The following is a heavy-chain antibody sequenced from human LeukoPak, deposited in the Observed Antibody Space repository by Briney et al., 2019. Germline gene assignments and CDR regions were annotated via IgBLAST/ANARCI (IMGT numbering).Heavy chain of an antibody. J-gene: IGHJ4*02. CDR1: GFTYCIYG. D-gene: IGHD3-10*01. Sequence: GGSLSLSCAPSGFTYCIYGMLGVPEAPGRGVVCVAVISYDGSNKHYAHPVKGRFTISRDNAKNTLYLQINCLRAEDTGVYYCAKDSLVQGDNYFYYWGQGTMVTVSS. V-gene: IGHV3-30*18. CDR3: AKDSLVQGDNYFYY. CDR2: ISYDGSNK.